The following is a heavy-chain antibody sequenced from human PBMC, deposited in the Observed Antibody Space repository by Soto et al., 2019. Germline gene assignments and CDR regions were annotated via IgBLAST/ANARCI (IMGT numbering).Heavy chain of an antibody. D-gene: IGHD1-26*01. CDR1: GYTFTSYG. CDR3: ARDRGSYALDY. V-gene: IGHV1-18*01. CDR2: ISANNGNT. Sequence: QVQLVQSGAEVKKPGASVKVSCKASGYTFTSYGISWVRQAPGQGLEWMGWISANNGNTNYAQKLQGRVTMTTDTSTSTVYMGLRSQRSDDTAVYYCARDRGSYALDYWGQGPMATVSS. J-gene: IGHJ4*02.